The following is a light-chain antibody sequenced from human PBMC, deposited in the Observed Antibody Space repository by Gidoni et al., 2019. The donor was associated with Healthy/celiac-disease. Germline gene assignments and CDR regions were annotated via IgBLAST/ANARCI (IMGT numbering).Light chain of an antibody. J-gene: IGKJ1*01. CDR2: DAS. CDR1: QSVSSY. Sequence: EIVLTQSPATLSLSPGERATLSCRASQSVSSYLAWYQQKPGQAPRLLIYDASNRATGIPARFSGSGSGTDFTLTISSLEPEDFAVYYCQQRSTGTFXQXTKVEIK. CDR3: QQRSTGT. V-gene: IGKV3-11*01.